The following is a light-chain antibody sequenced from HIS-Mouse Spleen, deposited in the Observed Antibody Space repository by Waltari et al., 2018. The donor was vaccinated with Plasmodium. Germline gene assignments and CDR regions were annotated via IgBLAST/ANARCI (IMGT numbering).Light chain of an antibody. Sequence: QSALTQPASVSGSPGQSITISCTGTSSDVGGYNYVSWYQQHPGKAPKLMSYEVSNRPSGVSNRVSGSKSGNTAYLTISGLQAEDEADYYCSSYTSSSTWVFGGGTKLTVL. CDR3: SSYTSSSTWV. CDR1: SSDVGGYNY. J-gene: IGLJ3*02. CDR2: EVS. V-gene: IGLV2-14*01.